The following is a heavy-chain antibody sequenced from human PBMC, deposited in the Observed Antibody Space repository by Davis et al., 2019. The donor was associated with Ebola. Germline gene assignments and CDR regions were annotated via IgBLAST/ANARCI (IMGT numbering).Heavy chain of an antibody. CDR1: GYTLTELS. CDR2: FDPEDGET. V-gene: IGHV1-24*01. Sequence: ASVKVSCKVSGYTLTELSMHWVRQAPGKGLEWMGGFDPEDGETIYAQKLQGRVTMTTDTSTSTAYMELRSLRSEDTAVYYCATSYSNYEGYFDYWGQGTLVTGSS. J-gene: IGHJ4*02. D-gene: IGHD4-11*01. CDR3: ATSYSNYEGYFDY.